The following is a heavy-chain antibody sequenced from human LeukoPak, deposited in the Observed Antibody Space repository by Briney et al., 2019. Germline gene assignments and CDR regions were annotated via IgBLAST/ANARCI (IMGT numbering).Heavy chain of an antibody. J-gene: IGHJ4*02. Sequence: GGSLRLFCAASGFTFSSYWMTWVRQAPGKGLEWVASIKQDGSEAYYVDSVKGRFTVSRDNAKNSLYLQMNSLRAEDTAVYYCTRDLGQWLIQGIFFDYWGQGTLVTVSS. CDR3: TRDLGQWLIQGIFFDY. D-gene: IGHD6-19*01. V-gene: IGHV3-7*03. CDR1: GFTFSSYW. CDR2: IKQDGSEA.